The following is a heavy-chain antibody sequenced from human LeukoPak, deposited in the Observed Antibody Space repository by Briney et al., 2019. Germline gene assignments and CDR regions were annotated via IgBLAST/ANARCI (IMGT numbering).Heavy chain of an antibody. CDR2: INHSGST. CDR3: ARVMFSYSSSWYGYNWFDP. J-gene: IGHJ5*02. CDR1: GGSFSGYY. Sequence: SETLTLTCAVYGGSFSGYYWSWIRQPPGKGLEWIGEINHSGSTNYNPSLKSRVTISVDTSKNQFSLKLSSVTAADTAVYYCARVMFSYSSSWYGYNWFDPWGQGTLVTVSS. D-gene: IGHD6-13*01. V-gene: IGHV4-34*01.